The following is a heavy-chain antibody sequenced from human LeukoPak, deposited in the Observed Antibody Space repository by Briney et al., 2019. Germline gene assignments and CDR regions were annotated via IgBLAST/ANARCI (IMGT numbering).Heavy chain of an antibody. Sequence: SETLSLTCAVYGGSFSGYYRSWIRQPPGKGLEWIGEINHSGSTNYNPSLKSRVTISVDTSKNQFSLKLSSVTAADTAVYYCARGAVLLWFGELPYNWFDPWGQGTLVTVSS. CDR3: ARGAVLLWFGELPYNWFDP. CDR2: INHSGST. D-gene: IGHD3-10*01. V-gene: IGHV4-34*01. CDR1: GGSFSGYY. J-gene: IGHJ5*02.